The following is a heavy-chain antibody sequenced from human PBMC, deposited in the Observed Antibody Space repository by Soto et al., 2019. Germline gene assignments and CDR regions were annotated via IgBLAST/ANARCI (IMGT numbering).Heavy chain of an antibody. V-gene: IGHV1-69*01. D-gene: IGHD4-17*01. J-gene: IGHJ6*02. CDR3: ARDREEFYGDYGVKWGSYGMDV. CDR1: GGTFSSYA. Sequence: QVQLVQSGAEVKKPGSSVKVSCKASGGTFSSYAISWVRQAPGQGLEWMGGIIPIFGTANYAQKFQGRVTITADESTSTAYMELSSLRSEDTAVYYCARDREEFYGDYGVKWGSYGMDVWGQGTTVTVSS. CDR2: IIPIFGTA.